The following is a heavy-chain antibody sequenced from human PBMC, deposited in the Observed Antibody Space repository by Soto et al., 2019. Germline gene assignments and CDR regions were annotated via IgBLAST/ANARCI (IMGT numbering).Heavy chain of an antibody. V-gene: IGHV5-51*01. CDR2: VYPRDSDT. CDR1: GYSFTNYW. CDR3: ATLYYYDHQGPMDV. Sequence: GESLRISCEGSGYSFTNYWIGWVRQMPGKGLEWMGIVYPRDSDTRYSPSFQGQVTISADKSISTAYLQWSSLKASDTAMYYCATLYYYDHQGPMDVWGQGTTVTVSS. D-gene: IGHD3-22*01. J-gene: IGHJ6*02.